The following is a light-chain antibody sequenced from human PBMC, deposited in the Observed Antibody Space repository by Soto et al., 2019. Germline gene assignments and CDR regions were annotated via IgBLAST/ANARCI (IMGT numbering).Light chain of an antibody. Sequence: EIVMTQSPGTLSVSPGERATLSCRVSQSVSSNLAWYQQKPGQAPRLLIYGASTRATGIPVRFTGSGSGTEFTLTISSLQSEDFAVYYCQHYNNWPPWTFGRGTKVEIK. CDR3: QHYNNWPPWT. J-gene: IGKJ1*01. V-gene: IGKV3-15*01. CDR1: QSVSSN. CDR2: GAS.